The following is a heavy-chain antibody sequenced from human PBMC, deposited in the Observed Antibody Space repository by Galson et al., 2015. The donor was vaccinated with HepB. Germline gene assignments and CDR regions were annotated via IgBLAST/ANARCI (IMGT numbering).Heavy chain of an antibody. CDR2: ISSSGHYT. D-gene: IGHD4-11*01. CDR1: GFTFSDYY. J-gene: IGHJ5*02. Sequence: SLRLSCATSGFTFSDYYMAWVRQAPGKGLEWVSYISSSGHYTNTEDALKGRFFISRDNAKNSLFLQMNSLRADDTAVYYCATNGSRLQSSAKPGGASPNNWCDPWGQGTLVTVSS. V-gene: IGHV3-11*06. CDR3: ATNGSRLQSSAKPGGASPNNWCDP.